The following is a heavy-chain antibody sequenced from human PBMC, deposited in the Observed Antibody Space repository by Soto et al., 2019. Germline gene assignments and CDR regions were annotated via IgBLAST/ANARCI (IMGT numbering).Heavy chain of an antibody. D-gene: IGHD3-22*01. CDR3: ARDMIVVDRPEGD. J-gene: IGHJ4*02. CDR2: ISSRSSTI. V-gene: IGHV3-48*02. Sequence: EVQLVESGGGLVQPGGSLRLSCAASGFTFSSYSMNWVRQAPGKGREWVSYISSRSSTIYYADSVEGRFTISRDNAKNSLYLQMNSLRDEDTAVYYCARDMIVVDRPEGDWGQGTLVTVSS. CDR1: GFTFSSYS.